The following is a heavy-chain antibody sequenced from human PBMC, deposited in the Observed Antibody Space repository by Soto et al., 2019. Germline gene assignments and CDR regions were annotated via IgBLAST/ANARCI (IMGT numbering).Heavy chain of an antibody. J-gene: IGHJ5*02. D-gene: IGHD2-2*01. CDR2: IKQDGSEK. Sequence: GGSLRLSCAASGFTFSSYWMSWVRQAPGKGLEWVANIKQDGSEKYYVDSVKGRFTISRDNAKNSLYLQMNSLRAEDTAVYYCARRCSSTSCYASEYNWFDPWGQGTLVTVSS. V-gene: IGHV3-7*01. CDR1: GFTFSSYW. CDR3: ARRCSSTSCYASEYNWFDP.